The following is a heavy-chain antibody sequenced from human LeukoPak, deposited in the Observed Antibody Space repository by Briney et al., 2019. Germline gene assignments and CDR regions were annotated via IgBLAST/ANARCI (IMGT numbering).Heavy chain of an antibody. J-gene: IGHJ4*02. Sequence: SETLSLTCTVSNGSISIYYWSWVRQPAGKGLEWIGRISASGSTNYNPPHKSRVTMSVDTSKNQFSLKLSSVTAADTAVYYCARDITVTRPFDYWGQGTLVTVSS. D-gene: IGHD4-17*01. CDR3: ARDITVTRPFDY. CDR2: ISASGST. V-gene: IGHV4-4*07. CDR1: NGSISIYY.